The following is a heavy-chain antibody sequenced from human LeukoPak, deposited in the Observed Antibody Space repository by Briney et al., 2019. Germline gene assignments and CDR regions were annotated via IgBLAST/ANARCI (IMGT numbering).Heavy chain of an antibody. CDR3: ARAGAGYSSGWPLDY. CDR2: IWYDGSNK. CDR1: GFTFSSYG. D-gene: IGHD6-19*01. V-gene: IGHV3-33*01. J-gene: IGHJ4*02. Sequence: PGRSLRLSCAASGFTFSSYGLHWVREAPGKGLGWVAVIWYDGSNKYYADSVKGRFTISRDNSKNTLFLQMNSLRAEDTAVYFCARAGAGYSSGWPLDYWGQGTLVTVSS.